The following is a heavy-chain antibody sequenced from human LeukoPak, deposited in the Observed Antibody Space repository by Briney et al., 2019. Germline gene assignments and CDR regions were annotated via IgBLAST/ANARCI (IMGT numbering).Heavy chain of an antibody. J-gene: IGHJ5*02. CDR2: IYYSGGT. CDR1: GGSISSYY. Sequence: KPSETLSLTCTVSGGSISSYYWSWIRQPPGKGLEWIGYIYYSGGTNYNPSLKSRVTISVDTSKNQFSPKLSSVTAADTAVYYCARARCSGGSCYWGWFDPWGQGTLVTVSS. V-gene: IGHV4-59*01. CDR3: ARARCSGGSCYWGWFDP. D-gene: IGHD2-15*01.